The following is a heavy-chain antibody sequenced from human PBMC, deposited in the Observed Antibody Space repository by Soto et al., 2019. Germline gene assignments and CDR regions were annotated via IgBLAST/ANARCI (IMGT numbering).Heavy chain of an antibody. CDR1: KFTFSDYY. D-gene: IGHD1-20*01. CDR2: ISSSSTYT. J-gene: IGHJ3*02. V-gene: IGHV3-11*06. CDR3: ATDIWGVTGTTSHSSVFDI. Sequence: GGSLRLSCAASKFTFSDYYMSWIRQAPGKGLERVSYISSSSTYTNYADSVKGRFTISRDNAKNSLYLQMNSLIAEDTAVYYSATDIWGVTGTTSHSSVFDIWGQGTMVTVSS.